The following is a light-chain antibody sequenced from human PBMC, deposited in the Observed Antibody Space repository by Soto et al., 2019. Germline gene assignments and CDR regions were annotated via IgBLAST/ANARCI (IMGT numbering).Light chain of an antibody. CDR1: QSVSSSY. CDR3: QQHGSSPIT. V-gene: IGKV3-20*01. CDR2: GAS. Sequence: EIVLTHSPGTLSLSPWEIATLSCRASQSVSSSYLAWYQQKPGQTPRLLIYGASSRATGIPDRFSGSGSGTDFTLTISRLEPEDFAVYYCQQHGSSPITFGQGTRLEIK. J-gene: IGKJ5*01.